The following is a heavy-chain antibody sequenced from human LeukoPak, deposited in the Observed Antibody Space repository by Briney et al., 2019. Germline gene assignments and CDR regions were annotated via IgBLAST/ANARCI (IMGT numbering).Heavy chain of an antibody. D-gene: IGHD3-3*01. J-gene: IGHJ4*02. V-gene: IGHV4-34*01. CDR3: ARHRAYYDFWSGYVN. CDR1: GFTFSSYD. Sequence: GSLRLSCAASGFTFSSYDMTWVRQAPGKGLEWIGEINHSGSTNYNPSLKSRVTISVDTSKNQFSLKLSSVTAADTAVYYCARHRAYYDFWSGYVNWGQGTLVTVSS. CDR2: INHSGST.